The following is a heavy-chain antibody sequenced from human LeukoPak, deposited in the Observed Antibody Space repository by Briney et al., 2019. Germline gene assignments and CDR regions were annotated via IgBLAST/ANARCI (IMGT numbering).Heavy chain of an antibody. V-gene: IGHV1-69*04. Sequence: SVTVSCTASGGTFSSYAISWVRQAPGQGLEWMGRIIPILGIANYAQKFQGRVTITADKSTSTAYMELSSLRSEDTAVYYCAVGAITMVSNWFDPWGQGTLVTVSS. CDR2: IIPILGIA. CDR3: AVGAITMVSNWFDP. D-gene: IGHD3-10*01. J-gene: IGHJ5*02. CDR1: GGTFSSYA.